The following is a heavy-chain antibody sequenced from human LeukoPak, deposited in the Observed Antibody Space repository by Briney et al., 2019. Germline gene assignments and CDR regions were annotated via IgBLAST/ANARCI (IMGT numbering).Heavy chain of an antibody. D-gene: IGHD2-21*01. CDR1: GVSFSGNY. J-gene: IGHJ4*02. CDR2: XYQTKYT. V-gene: IGHV4-34*01. CDR3: ARIRCSPGDDSCYNY. Sequence: SETLSLTCGVRGVSFSGNYWSWIRQSPGKGLEXXXXXYQTKYTTYNPSLKSRVTIWADTSVNQLSLTVTSVTAADTAIYYCARIRCSPGDDSCYNYWGRGTLVTVSS.